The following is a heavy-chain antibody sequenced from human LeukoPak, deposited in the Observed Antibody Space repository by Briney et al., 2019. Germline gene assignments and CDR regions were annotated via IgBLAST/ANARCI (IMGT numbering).Heavy chain of an antibody. CDR3: ARFIPSSGIDP. D-gene: IGHD3-10*02. Sequence: SETLSLTCTVSGGSISGNYWSWIRQPPGKGLEWITYSSYTGSTNYNPSLKSRVTISVDTSKNQFSLRLRSVTAADTAVYYCARFIPSSGIDPWGQGTLVTVSS. J-gene: IGHJ5*02. CDR2: SSYTGST. CDR1: GGSISGNY. V-gene: IGHV4-59*01.